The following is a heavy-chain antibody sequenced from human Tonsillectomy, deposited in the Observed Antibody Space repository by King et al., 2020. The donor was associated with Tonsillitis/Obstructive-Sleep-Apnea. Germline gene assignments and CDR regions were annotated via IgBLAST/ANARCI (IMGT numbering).Heavy chain of an antibody. J-gene: IGHJ6*02. D-gene: IGHD2/OR15-2a*01. V-gene: IGHV5-51*03. CDR2: IYPGDSDT. CDR1: GYSFTTHW. CDR3: ERSFSRFYSMDV. Sequence: QLVQSGSEVKKPGESLNISCKGSGYSFTTHWIGWVRQMPGKGLEWMGIIYPGDSDTRYSPTFQGQVTISADRSISTTYLEWSSMKASDTAIYYCERSFSRFYSMDVWGQGTTVTVSS.